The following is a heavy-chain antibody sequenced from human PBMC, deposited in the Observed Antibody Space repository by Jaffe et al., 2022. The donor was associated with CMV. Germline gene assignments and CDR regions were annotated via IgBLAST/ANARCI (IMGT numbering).Heavy chain of an antibody. Sequence: EVQLLESGGGLVQPGGSLRLSCAASGFTFGSYAMSWVRQAPGKGLEWVSLISGSGGSTYYVDSVKGRFTISRDNSKNTLYLQMNSLRAEDTAVYYCAKKKGDASDIWGQGTMVTVSS. CDR1: GFTFGSYA. V-gene: IGHV3-23*01. J-gene: IGHJ3*02. CDR2: ISGSGGST. CDR3: AKKKGDASDI.